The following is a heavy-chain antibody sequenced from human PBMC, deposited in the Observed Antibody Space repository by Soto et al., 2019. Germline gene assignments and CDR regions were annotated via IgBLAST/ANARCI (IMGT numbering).Heavy chain of an antibody. CDR3: ATKYQLPAHDL. CDR1: GFTFSSYE. J-gene: IGHJ4*02. V-gene: IGHV3-48*03. CDR2: LNSYGNIT. D-gene: IGHD2-2*01. Sequence: GGSLRLSCTASGFTFSSYEMNWVRQAPGKGLGWISYLNSYGNITNYADSVMGRFTISRDSAKNSLYLQMNSLRAEDTAVYYCATKYQLPAHDLWGQGTLVTVSS.